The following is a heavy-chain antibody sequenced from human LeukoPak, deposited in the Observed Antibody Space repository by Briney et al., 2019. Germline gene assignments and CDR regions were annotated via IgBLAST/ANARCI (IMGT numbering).Heavy chain of an antibody. J-gene: IGHJ6*03. CDR3: ARAPGHCSGGICPTYYYHMDV. CDR2: ISAYNGET. CDR1: GYTFTSYY. D-gene: IGHD2-15*01. V-gene: IGHV1-18*04. Sequence: ASVKVSCKASGYTFTSYYMHWVRQAPGQGLEWMGWISAYNGETKYAQKLQGRVSMTTDTPTSTAYMELRSLRSDDTAVYFCARAPGHCSGGICPTYYYHMDVWGKGTTVTVSS.